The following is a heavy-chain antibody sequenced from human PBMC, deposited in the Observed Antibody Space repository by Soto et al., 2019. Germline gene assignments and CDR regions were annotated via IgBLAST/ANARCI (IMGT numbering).Heavy chain of an antibody. J-gene: IGHJ4*02. CDR3: ARLASYYDILTGYYKEPYDY. D-gene: IGHD3-9*01. V-gene: IGHV1-18*01. CDR1: GDTFTSYG. Sequence: ASVKVSCKASGDTFTSYGISWVRQAPGQGLEWMGWISAYNGNTNYAQKLQGRVTMTTDTSTSTAYMELRSLRSDDTAVYYCARLASYYDILTGYYKEPYDYWGQGTLVTVSS. CDR2: ISAYNGNT.